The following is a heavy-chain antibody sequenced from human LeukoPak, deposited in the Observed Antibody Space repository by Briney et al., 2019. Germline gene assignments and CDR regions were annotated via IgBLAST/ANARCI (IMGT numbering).Heavy chain of an antibody. D-gene: IGHD2-2*01. Sequence: PGGSLRLSCAASGFTFSNAWMSWVRQAPGKGPEWVGRIKSKTDGGTTDYAAPVKGRFTISRDDSKNTLYLQMNSLKTEDTAVYYCTTGGIVVPAANAFDIWGQGTMVTVSS. CDR1: GFTFSNAW. CDR3: TTGGIVVPAANAFDI. V-gene: IGHV3-15*01. J-gene: IGHJ3*02. CDR2: IKSKTDGGTT.